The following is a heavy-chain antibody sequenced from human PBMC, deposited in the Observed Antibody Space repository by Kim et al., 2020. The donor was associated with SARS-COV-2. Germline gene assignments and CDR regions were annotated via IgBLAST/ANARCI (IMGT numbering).Heavy chain of an antibody. V-gene: IGHV1-8*01. D-gene: IGHD2-15*01. Sequence: APVKVSCKDSGYTFTSYDINWVRQATGQGLEWMGWMNPNSGNTGYAQKFQGRVTMTRNTSIGTAYMELSSLRSEDTTVYYCASFVIPSDGPTSAGYWGQGTLVTVSS. CDR2: MNPNSGNT. CDR1: GYTFTSYD. CDR3: ASFVIPSDGPTSAGY. J-gene: IGHJ4*02.